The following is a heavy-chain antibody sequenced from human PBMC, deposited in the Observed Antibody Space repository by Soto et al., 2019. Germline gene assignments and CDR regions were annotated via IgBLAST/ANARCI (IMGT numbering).Heavy chain of an antibody. CDR3: ARHDYGGFGL. V-gene: IGHV4-59*08. J-gene: IGHJ4*02. Sequence: SSETLSLTCTVSGGSISSYYWSWIRQPPGKGLEWIGYIYYSGSTNYNPSLKSRVTISVDTSKNQFSLKLSSLTAADTAVYYCARHDYGGFGLWGQGTLVTVS. CDR2: IYYSGST. CDR1: GGSISSYY. D-gene: IGHD4-17*01.